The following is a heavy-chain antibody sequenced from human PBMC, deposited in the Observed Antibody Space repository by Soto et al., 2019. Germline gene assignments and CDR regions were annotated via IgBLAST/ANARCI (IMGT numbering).Heavy chain of an antibody. CDR3: ARDVSRGNGAFDI. J-gene: IGHJ3*02. CDR1: GDSIISSGYY. D-gene: IGHD3-10*01. Sequence: QVQLQESGPGLVKPSQTLSLTCTVSGDSIISSGYYWTWIRQHPGKGLEWIGYTIYSGNTYYNPSLKNRLIISVDTSENQLSLKLASVTAAYTAVYYCARDVSRGNGAFDIWGQGTLVSVSS. CDR2: TIYSGNT. V-gene: IGHV4-31*03.